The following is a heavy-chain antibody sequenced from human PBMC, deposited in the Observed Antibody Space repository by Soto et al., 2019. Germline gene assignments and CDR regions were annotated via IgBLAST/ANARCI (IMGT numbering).Heavy chain of an antibody. CDR1: GYTFTSFG. V-gene: IGHV1-18*01. J-gene: IGHJ6*02. CDR2: ISGYNGNT. CDR3: ARPTDFYYYAMAV. Sequence: QVQLVQSGADVKKPGASVKVSCKASGYTFTSFGINWVRQAPGQGLEWMGWISGYNGNTNYAQNLQERVTMTRDTSASTAYMEVRSLRSDDTAVYYCARPTDFYYYAMAVWGQGTTVTVSS.